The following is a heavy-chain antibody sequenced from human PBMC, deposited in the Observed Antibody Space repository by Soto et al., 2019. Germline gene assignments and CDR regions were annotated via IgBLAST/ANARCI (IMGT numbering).Heavy chain of an antibody. D-gene: IGHD3-3*01. CDR1: GFSFSDYS. Sequence: GGSLRFSCAASGFSFSDYSMNWVRQAPGKGLEWVASISSGGSHIYYADSVKGRFTISRDNAKNSLFLQMSSMRVEDTAVYSCARDPVYQTASSIFGVAIWGKGT. V-gene: IGHV3-21*01. CDR3: ARDPVYQTASSIFGVAI. CDR2: ISSGGSHI. J-gene: IGHJ4*02.